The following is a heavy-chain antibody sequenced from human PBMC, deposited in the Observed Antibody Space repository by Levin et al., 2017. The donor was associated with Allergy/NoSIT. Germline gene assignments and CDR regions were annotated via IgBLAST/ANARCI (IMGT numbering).Heavy chain of an antibody. Sequence: GESLKISCAASGFTFSSYAMHWVRQAPGKGLEWVAVISYDGSNKYYADSVKGRFTISRDNSKNTLYLQMNSLRAEDTAVYYCAREGSYYYDSSRGEGPFDYWGQGTLVTVSS. D-gene: IGHD3-22*01. CDR1: GFTFSSYA. J-gene: IGHJ4*02. CDR3: AREGSYYYDSSRGEGPFDY. CDR2: ISYDGSNK. V-gene: IGHV3-30-3*01.